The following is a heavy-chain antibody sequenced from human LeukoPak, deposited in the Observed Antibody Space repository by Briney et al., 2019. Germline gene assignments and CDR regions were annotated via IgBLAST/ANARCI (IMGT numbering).Heavy chain of an antibody. CDR2: MYYSGNT. Sequence: PSETLSLTCTVSGGSISSSNYYWGWFRQPPGKGLEWIGSMYYSGNTDYNPSLKSRVTISVDTSKNQFSLKVNSVTAADTAVYYCARTLGWASSRYPFDGWGQGTLVTVSS. CDR3: ARTLGWASSRYPFDG. D-gene: IGHD3-16*02. J-gene: IGHJ4*02. V-gene: IGHV4-39*01. CDR1: GGSISSSNYY.